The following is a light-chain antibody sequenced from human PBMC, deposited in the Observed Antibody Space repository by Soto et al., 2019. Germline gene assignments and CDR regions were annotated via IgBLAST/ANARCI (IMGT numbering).Light chain of an antibody. CDR1: NVGSKS. V-gene: IGLV3-21*02. Sequence: SYELTQPPSVSVAPGQTARITCGGTNVGSKSVHWYQQQPGQAPIVVVYDDSARPSGIPERFSGSNSGSAATLTISRVEAGDEADYYCQVWDSRSAHLVFGTGTKVTVL. CDR2: DDS. J-gene: IGLJ1*01. CDR3: QVWDSRSAHLV.